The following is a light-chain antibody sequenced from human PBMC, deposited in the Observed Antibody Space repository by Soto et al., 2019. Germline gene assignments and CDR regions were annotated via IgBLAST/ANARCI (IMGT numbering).Light chain of an antibody. V-gene: IGKV3D-15*01. Sequence: EIVMTQSPATLSVSPGERATLSCRASQSVSSNLAGYQQKPGQAPRLLIYGASTRATGIPARFSGSGSGKESTLTISSMQSEDFAVYYCQQYNNWTPITFGEGTRLEIK. CDR3: QQYNNWTPIT. CDR2: GAS. CDR1: QSVSSN. J-gene: IGKJ5*01.